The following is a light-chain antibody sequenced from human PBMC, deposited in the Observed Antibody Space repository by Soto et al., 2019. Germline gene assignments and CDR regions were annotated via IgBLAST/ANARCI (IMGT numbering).Light chain of an antibody. CDR3: LQESNYPLT. Sequence: IQMTQSPSSLSASVGDRVTITCRASQGVRDDVGWFQKKPGKAPKLLIYSAFTLLSGFTSRFSGSGFGTDFTITISGLQPEEFATYYYLQESNYPLTFGGGTKVEIK. V-gene: IGKV1-6*01. CDR2: SAF. J-gene: IGKJ4*01. CDR1: QGVRDD.